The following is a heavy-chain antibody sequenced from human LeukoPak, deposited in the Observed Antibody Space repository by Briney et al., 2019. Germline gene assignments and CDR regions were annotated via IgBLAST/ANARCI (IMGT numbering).Heavy chain of an antibody. CDR3: TTAYYDSSGYLFDY. CDR2: IKSKTDGGTT. D-gene: IGHD3-22*01. J-gene: IGHJ4*02. V-gene: IGHV3-15*01. Sequence: GSLRLSCAASGFTFSNAWMSWVRQAPGKGLEWVGRIKSKTDGGTTDYAAPVKGRFTFSRDDSKNTLYLQMNSLKTEDTAVYYCTTAYYDSSGYLFDYWGQGTLVTVSS. CDR1: GFTFSNAW.